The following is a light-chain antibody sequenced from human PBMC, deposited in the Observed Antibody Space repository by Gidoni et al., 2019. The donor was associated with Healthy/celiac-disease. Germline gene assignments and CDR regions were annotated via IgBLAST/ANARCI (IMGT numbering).Light chain of an antibody. J-gene: IGKJ1*01. CDR2: AAS. Sequence: DVPFTQSPSSLSASVGDRVTITCRASQSISSYLNWYQQKPGKAPKLLIYAASSLQSGVPSRFSGSGSGTDFTLTISSLQPEDFATYYCQQSYSNLGTFGQGTKVEIK. CDR1: QSISSY. CDR3: QQSYSNLGT. V-gene: IGKV1-39*01.